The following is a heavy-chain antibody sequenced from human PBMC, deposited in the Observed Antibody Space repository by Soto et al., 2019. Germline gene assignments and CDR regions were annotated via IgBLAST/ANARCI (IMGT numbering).Heavy chain of an antibody. D-gene: IGHD3-10*01. J-gene: IGHJ5*02. CDR2: IHHSGST. CDR3: ARHYRGTSLRGILNWFDP. Sequence: SETLSLTCTVSGGPIMSANYYWGWVRQSPGKGLEWLGSIHHSGSTYYNPSLNSRVTISIDTSKHQFSLKLSSVTAADTALYYCARHYRGTSLRGILNWFDPWGQGTLVTVSS. V-gene: IGHV4-39*01. CDR1: GGPIMSANYY.